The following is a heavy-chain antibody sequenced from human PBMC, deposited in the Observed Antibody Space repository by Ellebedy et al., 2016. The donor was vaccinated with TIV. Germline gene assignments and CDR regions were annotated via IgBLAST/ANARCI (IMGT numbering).Heavy chain of an antibody. CDR2: IKQDGSEK. J-gene: IGHJ4*02. CDR3: ARVLVYGVRYFDY. CDR1: GFTFSIYW. D-gene: IGHD2-8*01. V-gene: IGHV3-7*03. Sequence: GESLKISCAASGFTFSIYWMTWVRQAPGKGLEWVANIKQDGSEKYYVDSVKGRFTISRHNAKNSLYLQMNSLRAEDTAVYYCARVLVYGVRYFDYWGQGTLVTVSS.